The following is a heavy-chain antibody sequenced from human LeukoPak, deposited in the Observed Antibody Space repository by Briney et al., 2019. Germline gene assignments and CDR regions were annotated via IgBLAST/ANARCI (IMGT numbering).Heavy chain of an antibody. CDR2: INQDGGET. CDR1: GITFSTYW. V-gene: IGHV3-7*03. CDR3: ARENHATGDY. Sequence: GSLRLSCAASGITFSTYWMMWVRQAPGKGLGWVATINQDGGETYYVDYLKGRFTISRDNAKNSLYLQMNSLRVEDTAVYYCARENHATGDYWGPGTLVTVSS. J-gene: IGHJ4*02.